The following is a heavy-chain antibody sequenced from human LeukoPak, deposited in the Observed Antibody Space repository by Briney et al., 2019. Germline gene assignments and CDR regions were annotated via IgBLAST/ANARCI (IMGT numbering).Heavy chain of an antibody. CDR3: ARRPETAYDSSGYFRPFDY. J-gene: IGHJ4*02. D-gene: IGHD3-22*01. Sequence: GESLKISCKGSGYSFTSYWIGWVRQMPGKGLEWMGIIYPGDSDTRYSPSFQGQVTISADKSISTAYLQWSSLKASDTAMYYCARRPETAYDSSGYFRPFDYWGQGTLVTVSS. CDR1: GYSFTSYW. CDR2: IYPGDSDT. V-gene: IGHV5-51*01.